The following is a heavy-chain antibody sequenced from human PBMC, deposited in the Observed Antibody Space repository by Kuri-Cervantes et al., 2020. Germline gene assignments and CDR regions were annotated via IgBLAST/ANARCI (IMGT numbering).Heavy chain of an antibody. V-gene: IGHV4-34*01. D-gene: IGHD2-15*01. J-gene: IGHJ4*02. Sequence: VSLRLSCAVYGGSFSGYYWSWIRQPPGKGLEWIGEINHSGSTNYNPSLKSRVTISVDTSKNQFSLKLSSVTAADTAVYYCARLYCSGGSCYHLDYWGQGTLVTVSS. CDR2: INHSGST. CDR1: GGSFSGYY. CDR3: ARLYCSGGSCYHLDY.